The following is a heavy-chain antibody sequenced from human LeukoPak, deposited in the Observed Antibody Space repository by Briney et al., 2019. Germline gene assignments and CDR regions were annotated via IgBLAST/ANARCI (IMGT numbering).Heavy chain of an antibody. CDR2: IKQDGSEK. Sequence: GGSLRLSCAASRFTFSRYWMSWVRQAPGKGLEWVANIKQDGSEKYYVDSVKGRFTISRDNAKNSLYLQMNSLRAEDTAVYYCAREISSSWPDYFDYWGQGILVTVSS. V-gene: IGHV3-7*01. CDR3: AREISSSWPDYFDY. J-gene: IGHJ4*02. CDR1: RFTFSRYW. D-gene: IGHD6-13*01.